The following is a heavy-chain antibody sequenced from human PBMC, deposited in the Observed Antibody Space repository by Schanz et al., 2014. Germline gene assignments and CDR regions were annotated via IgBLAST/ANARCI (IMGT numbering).Heavy chain of an antibody. Sequence: EVQLVESGGGLVQPGGSLRLSCATSGFSFSSYAINWVRQAPGKGLEWVSFIYIGGNTYYADSVKGRFTISRDNSKNTVYIQMNSLRAEDTAVYYCARGGPAYYFDDWGQGTLVTASS. CDR1: GFSFSSYA. V-gene: IGHV3-66*01. J-gene: IGHJ4*02. CDR2: IYIGGNT. CDR3: ARGGPAYYFDD.